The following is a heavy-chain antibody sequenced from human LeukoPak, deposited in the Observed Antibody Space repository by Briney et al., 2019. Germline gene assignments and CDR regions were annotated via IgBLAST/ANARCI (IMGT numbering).Heavy chain of an antibody. CDR2: ISYDGSNK. J-gene: IGHJ4*02. CDR1: GFTFSSYA. V-gene: IGHV3-30-3*01. Sequence: PGGSLRLSCAASGFTFSSYAIHWVRQAPGKGLEWVAVISYDGSNKYYADSVKGRFTISRDNSKNTLYLQMNSLRAEDTAVYYCARETGSAVGSTDFDYWGQGSLVTVS. D-gene: IGHD4-17*01. CDR3: ARETGSAVGSTDFDY.